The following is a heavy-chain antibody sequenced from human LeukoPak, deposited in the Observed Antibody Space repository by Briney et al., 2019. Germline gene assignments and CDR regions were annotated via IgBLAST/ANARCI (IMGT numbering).Heavy chain of an antibody. Sequence: ESSETLSLTCTVSGGSISSYYWGWIRQPPGKGLEWIGYIYYSGSTNYNPSLKSRVTISVDTSKNQFSLKLSSVTAADTAVYYCARDLYYDSSGYLGYWGQGTLVTVSS. CDR3: ARDLYYDSSGYLGY. V-gene: IGHV4-59*01. J-gene: IGHJ4*02. CDR1: GGSISSYY. D-gene: IGHD3-22*01. CDR2: IYYSGST.